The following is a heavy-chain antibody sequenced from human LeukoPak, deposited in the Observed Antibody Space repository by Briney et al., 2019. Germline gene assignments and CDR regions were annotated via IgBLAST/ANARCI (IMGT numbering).Heavy chain of an antibody. CDR3: ARGYSGSYGRFDY. Sequence: SETLSLTCTVSGGSISSYYWSWIRQPPGKGLEWIGYIYYSGSTSYNPSLKSRVTISVDTSKNHFSLKLSSVTAADTAVYYCARGYSGSYGRFDYWGQGTLVTVSS. D-gene: IGHD1-26*01. CDR2: IYYSGST. CDR1: GGSISSYY. V-gene: IGHV4-59*01. J-gene: IGHJ4*02.